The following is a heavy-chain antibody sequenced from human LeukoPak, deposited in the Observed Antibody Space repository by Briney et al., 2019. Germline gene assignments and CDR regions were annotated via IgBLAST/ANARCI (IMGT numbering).Heavy chain of an antibody. Sequence: ASVNVSCKASVYTFIRYYIHWVRQAPGQGLEWMVIINSSVGTTSYAQKFQGRVTMTRDTSTSTVYMELSSLRSEDTAVYYCASTRSSSSWYYFDYWGQGTLVTVSS. V-gene: IGHV1-46*01. J-gene: IGHJ4*02. CDR1: VYTFIRYY. CDR3: ASTRSSSSWYYFDY. CDR2: INSSVGTT. D-gene: IGHD6-13*01.